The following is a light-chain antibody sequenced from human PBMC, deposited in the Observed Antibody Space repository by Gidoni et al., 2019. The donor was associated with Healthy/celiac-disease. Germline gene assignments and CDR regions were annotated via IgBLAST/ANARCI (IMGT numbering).Light chain of an antibody. Sequence: EIVLTQSPGTLSLSPGERATLSCRASQSVSSSYLAWYQQKPGQAPRLLIYGASSRATGIPDRFRGSGSGTDFTLTISRLEPEAFAVYYCQQYGSSPKTFGQGTKLEIK. J-gene: IGKJ2*01. CDR2: GAS. V-gene: IGKV3-20*01. CDR1: QSVSSSY. CDR3: QQYGSSPKT.